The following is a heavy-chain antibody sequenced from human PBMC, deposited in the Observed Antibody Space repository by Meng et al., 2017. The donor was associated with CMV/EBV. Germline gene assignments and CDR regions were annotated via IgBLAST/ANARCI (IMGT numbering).Heavy chain of an antibody. V-gene: IGHV3-30*02. J-gene: IGHJ4*02. CDR2: IRYDGSNK. CDR3: AKESLLYSGSYFDY. Sequence: GGSLRLSCAASGFTFISYGMHWVRQAPGKGLEWVAFIRYDGSNKYYADSVKGRFTISRDNSKNTLYLQMNSLRAEDTAVYYCAKESLLYSGSYFDYWGQGTLVTVSS. D-gene: IGHD1-26*01. CDR1: GFTFISYG.